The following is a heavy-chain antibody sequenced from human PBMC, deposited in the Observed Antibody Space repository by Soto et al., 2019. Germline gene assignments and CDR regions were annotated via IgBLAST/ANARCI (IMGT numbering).Heavy chain of an antibody. V-gene: IGHV3-30-3*01. Sequence: QVQLVESGGGVVQPGRSLRLSCAASGFTFSSYAMHWVRQAPGKGLEWVAVISYDGSNKYYADSVKGRFTISRDNSKTTLYLQMNSLRAEDTGVYYCARDGPQRGYSSGWHRFSPLQHWGQGTLVTVSS. CDR3: ARDGPQRGYSSGWHRFSPLQH. J-gene: IGHJ1*01. CDR1: GFTFSSYA. CDR2: ISYDGSNK. D-gene: IGHD6-19*01.